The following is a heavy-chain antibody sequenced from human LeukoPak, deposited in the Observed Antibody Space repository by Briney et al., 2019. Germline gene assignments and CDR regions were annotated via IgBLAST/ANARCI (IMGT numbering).Heavy chain of an antibody. CDR2: ISSSSDYI. CDR3: ARAYQTDY. Sequence: GGSLRLSCAASGFTFSSYSMNWVRQAPGRGLEWVSFISSSSDYIYYADSVKGRITISRDNARNSLYLQMNSLRAEDTAVYYCARAYQTDYWGQGTLVTVSS. D-gene: IGHD2-2*01. J-gene: IGHJ4*02. V-gene: IGHV3-21*04. CDR1: GFTFSSYS.